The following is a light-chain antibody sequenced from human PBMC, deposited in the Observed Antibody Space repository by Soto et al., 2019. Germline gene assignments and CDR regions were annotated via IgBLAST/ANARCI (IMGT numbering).Light chain of an antibody. V-gene: IGKV3-20*01. CDR2: GAS. CDR1: QSVSSFF. CDR3: HHYGGSVWT. J-gene: IGKJ1*01. Sequence: ETVLTQSPGTLSLSPGERATLSCRTSQSVSSFFLAWFQQKPGQAPRLLIYGASNRATGIPDRFSGSGSGTDFALTISRLEPEDFAVYYCHHYGGSVWTFGQGTKVEIK.